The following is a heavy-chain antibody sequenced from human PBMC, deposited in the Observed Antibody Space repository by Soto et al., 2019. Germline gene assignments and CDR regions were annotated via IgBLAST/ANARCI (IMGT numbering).Heavy chain of an antibody. CDR3: ARQQSITMIVGWGYYYYGMDV. V-gene: IGHV4-39*01. J-gene: IGHJ6*02. CDR2: IYNSGST. D-gene: IGHD3-22*01. CDR1: GGSISSSSYY. Sequence: PSETLSLTCTVSGGSISSSSYYWGWIRQPPGKGLEWIGSIYNSGSTYYNPSLKSRVTISVDTSKNQFSLKLGSVTAADTAVYYCARQQSITMIVGWGYYYYGMDVWGQGTTVT.